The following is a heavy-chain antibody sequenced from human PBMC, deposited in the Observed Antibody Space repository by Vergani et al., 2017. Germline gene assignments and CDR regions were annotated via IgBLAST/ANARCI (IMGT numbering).Heavy chain of an antibody. V-gene: IGHV1-46*03. D-gene: IGHD3-9*01. CDR1: EYTFSNYY. J-gene: IGHJ4*02. CDR3: ARGDYGILTGYRY. CDR2: INPSGGHT. Sequence: VQVVQSGAEVKKSGASVKVSCKTSEYTFSNYYMHWVRQAPGQGLEWMGIINPSGGHTNYAQKFQGRVTMTRDTSTSTVYMELSSLRSEDTAIYYCARGDYGILTGYRYWGQGTLVTVSA.